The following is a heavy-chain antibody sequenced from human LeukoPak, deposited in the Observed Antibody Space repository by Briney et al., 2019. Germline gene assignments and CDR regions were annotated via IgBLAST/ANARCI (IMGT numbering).Heavy chain of an antibody. CDR3: ARGYYYDSSGHKYYFDY. D-gene: IGHD3-22*01. V-gene: IGHV3-21*04. J-gene: IGHJ4*02. CDR2: ISSSSSYI. CDR1: GFTFSSYS. Sequence: GGSLRLSCAASGFTFSSYSMNWVRQAPGKGLEWVSSISSSSSYIYYADSVKGRFTISRDNSKNTLYLQMNSLRAEDTAVYYCARGYYYDSSGHKYYFDYWGQGTLVTVSS.